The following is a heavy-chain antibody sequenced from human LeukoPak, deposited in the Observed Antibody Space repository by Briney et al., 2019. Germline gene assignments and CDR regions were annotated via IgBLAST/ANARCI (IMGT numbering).Heavy chain of an antibody. Sequence: SETLSLTCAVYGGSFSGYYWSWIRQPPGKGLEWIGEINHSGSTNYNPSLKSRVTISVDTSKNQFSQKLSSVTAADTAVYYCARERGGDIVVVPADAYFDYWGQGTLVTVSS. D-gene: IGHD2-2*01. V-gene: IGHV4-34*01. CDR2: INHSGST. J-gene: IGHJ4*02. CDR1: GGSFSGYY. CDR3: ARERGGDIVVVPADAYFDY.